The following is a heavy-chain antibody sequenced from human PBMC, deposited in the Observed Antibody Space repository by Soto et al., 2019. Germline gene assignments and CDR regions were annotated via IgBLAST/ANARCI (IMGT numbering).Heavy chain of an antibody. D-gene: IGHD3-10*01. Sequence: GGSLRLSCAASGFTFSFYAMHWVRQAPGKGLEWVAVISYDGSNKYYADSVKGRFTISRDNSKNTLYLQMNSLRAEDTAVYYCAKDLRYYGSGSPGRYYYYGMDVWGQGTTVTVSS. V-gene: IGHV3-30*04. CDR2: ISYDGSNK. CDR1: GFTFSFYA. J-gene: IGHJ6*02. CDR3: AKDLRYYGSGSPGRYYYYGMDV.